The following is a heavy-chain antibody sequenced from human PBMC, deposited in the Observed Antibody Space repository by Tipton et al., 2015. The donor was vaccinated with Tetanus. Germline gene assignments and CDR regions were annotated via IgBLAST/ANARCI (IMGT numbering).Heavy chain of an antibody. V-gene: IGHV5-51*01. J-gene: IGHJ3*02. CDR1: GYSFTSYW. CDR2: IYPGDSDT. Sequence: VQLAQSGAEVKKPGESLKISCKGSGYSFTSYWIGWVRQMPGTGPEWMWIIYPGDSDTRYSPSFQGQVAISADKSTSTAYLQWSSLKASDTAMYYCARAEKWPPGVDAFDIWGQGTMVTVSS. CDR3: ARAEKWPPGVDAFDI. D-gene: IGHD1-14*01.